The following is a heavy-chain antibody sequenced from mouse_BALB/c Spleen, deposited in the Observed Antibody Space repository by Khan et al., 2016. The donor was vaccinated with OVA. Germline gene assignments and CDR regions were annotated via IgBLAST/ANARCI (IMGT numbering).Heavy chain of an antibody. CDR1: GFSLTSYG. V-gene: IGHV2-9*02. D-gene: IGHD1-3*01. CDR3: ARVEDI. J-gene: IGHJ2*01. Sequence: QVQLKESGPGLVAPSQSLSITCTVSGFSLTSYGVHWVRQPPGKGLEWLGVIWAGGSTNYNSALMSRLCISNDNSKSQVFLKMTRLQTGDAARCYGARVEDIWGQGTTLTVSA. CDR2: IWAGGST.